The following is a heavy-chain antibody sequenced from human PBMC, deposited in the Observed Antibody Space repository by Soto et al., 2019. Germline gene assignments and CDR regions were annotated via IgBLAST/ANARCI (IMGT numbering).Heavy chain of an antibody. V-gene: IGHV3-30*18. CDR3: AKEIAVAGVYYYYYGMDV. Sequence: GGSLRLSCAASGFTFSSYGMHWVRQAPGKGLEWVAVISYDGSNKYYADSVKGRFTISRDNSKNTLYLQMNSLRAEDTAVYYCAKEIAVAGVYYYYYGMDVWGQGTTVTVSS. J-gene: IGHJ6*02. CDR2: ISYDGSNK. CDR1: GFTFSSYG. D-gene: IGHD6-19*01.